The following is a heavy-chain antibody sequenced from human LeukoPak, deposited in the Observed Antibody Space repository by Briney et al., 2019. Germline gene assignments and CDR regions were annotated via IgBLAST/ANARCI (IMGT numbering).Heavy chain of an antibody. D-gene: IGHD2-15*01. V-gene: IGHV4-34*01. CDR2: INHSGST. CDR3: ARGPIVAVRRFCAFDY. CDR1: GGSFSGYY. Sequence: SETLSLTCAVYGGSFSGYYWSWIRQPPGKGLEWIGEINHSGSTNYNPSLKSRVTISVDTSKNQFSLKLSSVTAADTAVYYCARGPIVAVRRFCAFDYWGQGTLVTVSS. J-gene: IGHJ4*02.